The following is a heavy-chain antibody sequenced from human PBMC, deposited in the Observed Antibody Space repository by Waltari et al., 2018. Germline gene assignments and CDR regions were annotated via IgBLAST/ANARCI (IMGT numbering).Heavy chain of an antibody. V-gene: IGHV4-34*01. CDR1: GGSFSGYY. Sequence: QVQLQQWGAGLLKPSETLSLTCAVYGGSFSGYYWSWIRQPPGKGLEWIGEINHSGSTNYIPSLKSRVTISVDTSKNQFSLKLSSVTAADTAVYYCARFVRITIFGVVTTDNWFDPWGQGTLVTVSS. CDR3: ARFVRITIFGVVTTDNWFDP. J-gene: IGHJ5*02. CDR2: INHSGST. D-gene: IGHD3-3*01.